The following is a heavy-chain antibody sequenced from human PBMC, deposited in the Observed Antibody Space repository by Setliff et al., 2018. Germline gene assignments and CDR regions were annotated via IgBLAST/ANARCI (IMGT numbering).Heavy chain of an antibody. CDR3: ARVPNFWSGYSDY. Sequence: SETLSLTCAVYGGPFSGYYWSWIRQPPGKGLEWIGEINHSGSTNYNPSLKSRVTISVDTSKNQFSLKLSSVTAADTAVYYCARVPNFWSGYSDYWGQGTLVTVSS. V-gene: IGHV4-34*01. CDR2: INHSGST. CDR1: GGPFSGYY. D-gene: IGHD3-3*01. J-gene: IGHJ4*02.